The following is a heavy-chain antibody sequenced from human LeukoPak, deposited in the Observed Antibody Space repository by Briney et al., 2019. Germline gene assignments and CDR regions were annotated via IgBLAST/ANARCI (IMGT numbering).Heavy chain of an antibody. CDR3: AKDRVTMIVVAPDY. J-gene: IGHJ4*02. CDR2: ISYDGSNK. CDR1: GFTFSSYA. V-gene: IGHV3-30-3*01. D-gene: IGHD3-22*01. Sequence: GGSLRLSCAASGFTFSSYAMHRVRQAPDKGLEWVAVISYDGSNKYYADSVKGRLTISRDNSKNSLYLQMNSLRAEDTAVYYCAKDRVTMIVVAPDYWGQGTLVTVSS.